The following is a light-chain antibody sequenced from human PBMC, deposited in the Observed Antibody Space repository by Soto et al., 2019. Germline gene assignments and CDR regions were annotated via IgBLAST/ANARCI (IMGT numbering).Light chain of an antibody. CDR1: QSVSSSY. Sequence: EIVLTQSPGTLSLSPGERATLSCRVSQSVSSSYLAWYQQKPGQAPRLLIYGASSSATGIPDMFSGSGSGTDFTLSISSLEAEDFAVYYCQQYGSSPLTFGGGTKVEIK. V-gene: IGKV3-20*01. CDR2: GAS. CDR3: QQYGSSPLT. J-gene: IGKJ4*01.